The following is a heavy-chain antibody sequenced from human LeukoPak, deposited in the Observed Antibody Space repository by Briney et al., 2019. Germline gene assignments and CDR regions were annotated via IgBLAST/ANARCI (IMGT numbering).Heavy chain of an antibody. CDR1: KFIFSSYG. Sequence: PGGTLRLSCAASKFIFSSYGMSWVRQAPGKGLDWVSAISGRGDSTYYADSVKGRFTITRDNSKNTLYLQMNSLRAEDTAVYYCARVLSYYYYHMDVWGKGTTVTVSS. V-gene: IGHV3-23*01. CDR3: ARVLSYYYYHMDV. CDR2: ISGRGDST. J-gene: IGHJ6*03.